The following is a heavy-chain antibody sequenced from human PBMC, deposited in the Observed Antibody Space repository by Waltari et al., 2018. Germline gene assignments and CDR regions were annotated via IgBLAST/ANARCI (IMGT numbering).Heavy chain of an antibody. CDR2: ISYSGTSI. V-gene: IGHV3-23*01. J-gene: IGHJ3*01. CDR3: TIGGGRPENAFDV. D-gene: IGHD3-16*01. CDR1: GFTFSTYA. Sequence: EVQLLESGGGFVQPGGSMRLSCAASGFTFSTYAMSWVRQAPGQGLEWVSSISYSGTSIYYAASVKGRFTISRDNSKNTLFLQMNSLRAEDTALYYCTIGGGRPENAFDVWGHGTMVTVSS.